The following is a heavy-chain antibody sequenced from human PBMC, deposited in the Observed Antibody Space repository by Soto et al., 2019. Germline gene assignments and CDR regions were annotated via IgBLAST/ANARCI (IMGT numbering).Heavy chain of an antibody. V-gene: IGHV3-23*01. J-gene: IGHJ2*01. CDR1: GFTFSNYA. Sequence: EVQLLESGGGLVQPGGSLRLSCAASGFTFSNYAMSWVRQAPGKGLEWVSTISGSGCSTHYTDSVKGRFTISRDNAKSTLFLQINSLRAEDTAVYYCAKTLDPLWTYFDLWGRGTLVTVSS. D-gene: IGHD3-3*01. CDR2: ISGSGCST. CDR3: AKTLDPLWTYFDL.